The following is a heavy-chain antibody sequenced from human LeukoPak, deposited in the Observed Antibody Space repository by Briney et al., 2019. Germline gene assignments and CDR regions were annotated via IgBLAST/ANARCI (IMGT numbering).Heavy chain of an antibody. CDR2: LYNTRNT. V-gene: IGHV4-59*12. J-gene: IGHJ5*02. CDR3: ARGPPLLLWFGELLGGWFDP. CDR1: GASISSYY. D-gene: IGHD3-10*01. Sequence: PSETLSLTCTVSGASISSYYWSWIRQPPGKGLEWIGYLYNTRNTYYNPSLKSRVTISVDTSKNQFSLKLSSVTAADTAVYYCARGPPLLLWFGELLGGWFDPWGQGTLVTVSS.